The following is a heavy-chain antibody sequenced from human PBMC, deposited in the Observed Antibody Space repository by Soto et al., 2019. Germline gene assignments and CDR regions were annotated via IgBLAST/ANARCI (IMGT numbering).Heavy chain of an antibody. V-gene: IGHV3-23*01. Sequence: GGSLRLSCAASGFTFRSNAMNWGRQAPGKGREWGSTSTGSGMKTYYAESVKGRVTISRDNSKNTLYLQMNSLRAEDTAVYYCAADVPDASPNWLDPWGQGTLVTVSS. CDR1: GFTFRSNA. CDR2: STGSGMKT. J-gene: IGHJ5*02. CDR3: AADVPDASPNWLDP.